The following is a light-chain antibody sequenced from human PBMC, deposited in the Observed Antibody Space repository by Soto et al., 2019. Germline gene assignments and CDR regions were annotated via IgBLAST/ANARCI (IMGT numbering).Light chain of an antibody. CDR2: EVT. CDR1: SSDVGSYNL. CDR3: CSYAGRSTFYV. V-gene: IGLV2-23*02. Sequence: SVLTQPASVSGSPGQLITISCTGTSSDVGSYNLVSWYQQHPGKAPNLMIYEVTKRPSGVSNRFTGSKSGNTASLTISGLQAEDEAEYYCCSYAGRSTFYVFGTGTKVTVL. J-gene: IGLJ1*01.